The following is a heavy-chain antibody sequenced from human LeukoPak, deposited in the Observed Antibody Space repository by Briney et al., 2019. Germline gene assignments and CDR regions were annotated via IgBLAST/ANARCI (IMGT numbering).Heavy chain of an antibody. V-gene: IGHV1-18*04. CDR2: ISAYNGNT. CDR1: GYTFTDYY. Sequence: ASVKVSCKASGYTFTDYYIHWVRQAPGQGLEWMGWISAYNGNTNYAQKLQGRVTMTTDTSTSTAYMELRSLRSDNTAVYYCAREPGSSRLWFGASLRGMDVWGQGTTVTVSS. J-gene: IGHJ6*02. CDR3: AREPGSSRLWFGASLRGMDV. D-gene: IGHD3-10*01.